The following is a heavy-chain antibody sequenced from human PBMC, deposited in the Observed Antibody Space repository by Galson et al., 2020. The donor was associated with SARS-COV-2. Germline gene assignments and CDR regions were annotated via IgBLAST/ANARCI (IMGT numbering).Heavy chain of an antibody. D-gene: IGHD3-22*01. CDR3: ATQEFYYGSSGYEVSDYGMDV. CDR1: GFTFSNYW. J-gene: IGHJ6*02. CDR2: INGDGSSR. V-gene: IGHV3-74*01. Sequence: GGSLRLSCAASGFTFSNYWMHWVRQAPGKGLVWVSRINGDGSSRTYADSVKGRFTISRDNAKNTLYLQMNSLGAEDTAVYYCATQEFYYGSSGYEVSDYGMDVWGQGTTVTVPS.